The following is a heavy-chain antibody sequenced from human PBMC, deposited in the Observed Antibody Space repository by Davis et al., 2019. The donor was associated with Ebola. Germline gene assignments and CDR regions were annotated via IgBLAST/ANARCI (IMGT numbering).Heavy chain of an antibody. V-gene: IGHV1-2*06. Sequence: ASVKVSCKTSGYVFTSYGINWVRQAPGQGLEWMGRINPNSGGTNYAQKFQGRVTMTRDTSISTAYMELSRLRSDDTAVYYCARAQFPTTSDHWGQGTLVTVSS. CDR1: GYVFTSYG. D-gene: IGHD1-1*01. CDR2: INPNSGGT. J-gene: IGHJ4*02. CDR3: ARAQFPTTSDH.